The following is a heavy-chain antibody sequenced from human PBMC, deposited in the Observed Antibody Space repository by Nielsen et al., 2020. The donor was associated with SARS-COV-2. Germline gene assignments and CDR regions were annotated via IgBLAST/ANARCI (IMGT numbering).Heavy chain of an antibody. Sequence: SLKLSCAASGFTFDDYAMHWVRQAPGKGLEWVSGISWNSGSIGYADSVKGRFTISRDNAKNSLYLQMNSLRAEDTALYYCAKASARAGTSFDYWGQGTLVTVSS. J-gene: IGHJ4*02. CDR2: ISWNSGSI. D-gene: IGHD6-13*01. V-gene: IGHV3-9*01. CDR1: GFTFDDYA. CDR3: AKASARAGTSFDY.